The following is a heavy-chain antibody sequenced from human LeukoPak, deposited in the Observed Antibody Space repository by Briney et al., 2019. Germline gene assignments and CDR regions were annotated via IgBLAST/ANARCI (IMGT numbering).Heavy chain of an antibody. J-gene: IGHJ3*02. CDR2: ISYSGDTI. CDR1: EFTFSDYY. CDR3: ASGAYYYDSSGSHAFDI. Sequence: GGSLRLSCAASEFTFSDYYMSWIRQAPGKGLEWVSYISYSGDTIYYADSVKGRFTVSRDNAKNSLYLQMNSLRAEDTAVYYCASGAYYYDSSGSHAFDIWGQGTMVTVSS. D-gene: IGHD3-22*01. V-gene: IGHV3-11*01.